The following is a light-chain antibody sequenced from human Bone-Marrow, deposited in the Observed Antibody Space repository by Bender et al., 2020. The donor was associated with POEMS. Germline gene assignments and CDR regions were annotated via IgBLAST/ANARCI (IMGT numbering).Light chain of an antibody. CDR2: DVT. CDR3: CSYAGSNTLV. V-gene: IGLV2-14*01. J-gene: IGLJ2*01. Sequence: HSALTQPASVSGSPGQSITISCTATSGDTVSYNYVSWYQQHPGEAPKLIIFDVTNRPSGVSDRFSGSKSDNSASLTISALQAEDEADYYCCSYAGSNTLVFGGGTKLTVL. CDR1: SGDTVSYNY.